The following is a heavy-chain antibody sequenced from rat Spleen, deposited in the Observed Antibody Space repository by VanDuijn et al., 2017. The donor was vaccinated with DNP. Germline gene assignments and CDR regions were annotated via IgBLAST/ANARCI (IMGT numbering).Heavy chain of an antibody. CDR3: TRHEYYFDY. J-gene: IGHJ2*01. V-gene: IGHV2-72*01. Sequence: QVQLKESGPGLVQPSQTLSLTCTVSGFSLSSYHVSWVRQPPGKSLVWMGSIWAAGGTNYNSAVQSRLSISRATSKSQVFLEMHSLQPEDTGTYYCTRHEYYFDYWGQGVMVTVSS. CDR1: GFSLSSYH. CDR2: IWAAGGT.